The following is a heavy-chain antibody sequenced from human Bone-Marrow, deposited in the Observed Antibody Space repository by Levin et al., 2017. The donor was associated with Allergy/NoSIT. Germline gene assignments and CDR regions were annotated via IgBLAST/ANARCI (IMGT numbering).Heavy chain of an antibody. Sequence: GGSLRLSCAASGFTFSNYGMSWVRQAPGKGLEWVSVISATGGRTYYADSVKGRFTISRDNSKNTLYLQMNSLRAEDTAVYYCAKATRAVAGKFDYWGQGTLVTVSS. J-gene: IGHJ4*02. D-gene: IGHD6-19*01. CDR2: ISATGGRT. CDR3: AKATRAVAGKFDY. CDR1: GFTFSNYG. V-gene: IGHV3-23*01.